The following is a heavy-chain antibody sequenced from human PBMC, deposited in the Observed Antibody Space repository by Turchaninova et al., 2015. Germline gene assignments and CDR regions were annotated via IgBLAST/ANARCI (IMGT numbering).Heavy chain of an antibody. Sequence: EVQLVESGGGLVQPGGSLRLSCAASGFPFSTSIMPWVRQAPGQGLVWVSRVNCDGRNTHYADCVKGRFTISRDNAKNTLHLQMNGLRVEDTAVYYCVRDRDGYNYWGQGTLVTVSS. J-gene: IGHJ4*02. CDR3: VRDRDGYNY. V-gene: IGHV3-74*01. CDR1: GFPFSTSI. CDR2: VNCDGRNT. D-gene: IGHD5-24*01.